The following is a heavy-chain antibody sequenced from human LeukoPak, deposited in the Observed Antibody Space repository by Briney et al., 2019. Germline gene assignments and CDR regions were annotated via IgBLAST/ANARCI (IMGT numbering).Heavy chain of an antibody. Sequence: SETLSLTCAVYGGSFSGYYWSWIRQPPGKGLEWIGEINHSGSTNYNLSLKSRVTISVDTSKNQFSLKLSSVTAADTAVYYCASSSRPGYYDSSGSPFLWGQGTMVTVSS. CDR2: INHSGST. J-gene: IGHJ3*01. V-gene: IGHV4-34*01. CDR3: ASSSRPGYYDSSGSPFL. D-gene: IGHD3-22*01. CDR1: GGSFSGYY.